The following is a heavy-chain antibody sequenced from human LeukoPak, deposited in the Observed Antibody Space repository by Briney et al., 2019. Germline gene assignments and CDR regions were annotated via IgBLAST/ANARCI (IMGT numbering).Heavy chain of an antibody. CDR1: GNTFTDYY. CDR3: ARESGSTYDY. V-gene: IGHV1-2*02. D-gene: IGHD6-13*01. J-gene: IGHJ4*02. Sequence: GASVEVSCKASGNTFTDYYLHWVRQAPGQGLEWMAWINPTSGGTAYAQKFQGRVSVTRDTSINTAYMELSSLTSDDTAVYYCARESGSTYDYWGQGTLVTVSS. CDR2: INPTSGGT.